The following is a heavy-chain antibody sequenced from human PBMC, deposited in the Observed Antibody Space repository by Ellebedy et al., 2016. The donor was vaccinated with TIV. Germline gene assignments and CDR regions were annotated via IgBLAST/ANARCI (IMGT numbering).Heavy chain of an antibody. CDR3: ARVGRFPHNYAWDV. V-gene: IGHV3-23*01. CDR2: IRGSGGST. Sequence: PGGSLRLSCAASGFTFSSYWMHWVRQVPGKGLEWVSTIRGSGGSTYYADSVKGRFTISRDNSKKMLYLQLNSLRADDTAIYYCARVGRFPHNYAWDVWGQGTTVTVAS. D-gene: IGHD3-3*01. J-gene: IGHJ6*02. CDR1: GFTFSSYW.